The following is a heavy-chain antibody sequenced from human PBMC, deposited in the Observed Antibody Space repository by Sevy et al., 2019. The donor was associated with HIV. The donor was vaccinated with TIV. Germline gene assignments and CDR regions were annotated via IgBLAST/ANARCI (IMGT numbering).Heavy chain of an antibody. Sequence: SETLSLTCTVSGGSISSYYWSWIRQPPGKGLEWIGYIYYSGSTNYNPSLKSRVTISVDTSKNQFSLKLSSVTVADTAVYYCARDKQQNYGSGGYSNYYYYYMDVWGKGTTVTVSS. V-gene: IGHV4-59*01. CDR3: ARDKQQNYGSGGYSNYYYYYMDV. CDR1: GGSISSYY. J-gene: IGHJ6*03. D-gene: IGHD3-10*01. CDR2: IYYSGST.